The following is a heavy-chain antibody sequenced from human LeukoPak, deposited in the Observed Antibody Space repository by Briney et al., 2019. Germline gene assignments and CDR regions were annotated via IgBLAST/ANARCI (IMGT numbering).Heavy chain of an antibody. V-gene: IGHV4/OR15-8*02. Sequence: SETLSLTCGVSGGSISGTNWWSWVRQPPGQGLEWIGEIALAGQTNYNPSLNGRVTMSLDKSSNQLSLHLTSVTAADTATYYCSRESGPFCPFGYWGQGTLVIVSS. J-gene: IGHJ4*02. CDR1: GGSISGTNW. D-gene: IGHD1-26*01. CDR3: SRESGPFCPFGY. CDR2: IALAGQT.